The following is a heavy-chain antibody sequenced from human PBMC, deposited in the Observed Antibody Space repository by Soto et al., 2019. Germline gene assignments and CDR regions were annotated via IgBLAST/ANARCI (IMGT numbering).Heavy chain of an antibody. J-gene: IGHJ6*02. CDR1: GGSISSSSYY. CDR2: IYYSGST. V-gene: IGHV4-39*01. CDR3: AKPGRSSRKTYYYYYGMDV. D-gene: IGHD6-13*01. Sequence: PSETLSLTCTVSGGSISSSSYYWGWIRQPPGKGLEWIGSIYYSGSTYYNPSLKSRVTISVDTSKNQFSLKLSSVTAADTAVYYCAKPGRSSRKTYYYYYGMDVWGQGTMVTVSS.